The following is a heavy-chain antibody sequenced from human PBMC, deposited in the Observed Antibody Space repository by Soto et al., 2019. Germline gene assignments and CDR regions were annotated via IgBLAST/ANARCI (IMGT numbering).Heavy chain of an antibody. CDR2: IYWDDDK. CDR1: GFSLSTSGVG. CDR3: THHNLPNHHIFTCYYRCYYDY. D-gene: IGHD3-9*01. Sequence: QITLKESGPTLVKPTQTLTLTCTFSGFSLSTSGVGVGWIRQPPGKALEWLALIYWDDDKRYSPSLKSRITNTKEPSKNQVILTINHIVPVDLATHYGTHHNLPNHHIFTCYYRCYYDYWGQGTLVTVSS. J-gene: IGHJ4*02. V-gene: IGHV2-5*02.